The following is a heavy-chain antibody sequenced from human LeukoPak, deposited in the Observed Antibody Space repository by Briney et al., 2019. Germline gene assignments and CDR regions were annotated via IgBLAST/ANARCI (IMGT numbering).Heavy chain of an antibody. Sequence: ASVKVSCKASGYTFTSYDINWVRQATGQGLEGMGWMNPNSGNTGYAQKFQGRVTITRNTSISTAYMELSSLRSEDTAVYYCARGDYSSSSGHYYYYMDVWGKGTTVTVSS. CDR3: ARGDYSSSSGHYYYYMDV. D-gene: IGHD6-6*01. V-gene: IGHV1-8*03. J-gene: IGHJ6*03. CDR2: MNPNSGNT. CDR1: GYTFTSYD.